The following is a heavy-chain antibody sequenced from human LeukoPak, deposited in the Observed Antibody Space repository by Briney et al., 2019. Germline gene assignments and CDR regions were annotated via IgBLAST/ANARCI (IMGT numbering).Heavy chain of an antibody. Sequence: SVKVSCKASGGTFSSYAISWVRQAPGQGLEWMGGIIPIFGTANYAQKFQGRVTITADESTSTAYMELSSLRPEDTAVYYCARDAGDYAGWYYFDYWGQGTLVTVSS. V-gene: IGHV1-69*13. CDR2: IIPIFGTA. J-gene: IGHJ4*02. D-gene: IGHD4-17*01. CDR1: GGTFSSYA. CDR3: ARDAGDYAGWYYFDY.